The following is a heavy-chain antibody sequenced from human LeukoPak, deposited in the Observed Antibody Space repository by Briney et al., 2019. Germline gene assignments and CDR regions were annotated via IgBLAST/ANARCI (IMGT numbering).Heavy chain of an antibody. Sequence: GASVKVSCKVSGYTLTELSMHWLRQAPGKGLEWMGGFVPEDGETIYAQKFQGRVTMTEDTSTDTAYMELSSLRSEDTAVYYCAGGQGYSSSWYQNWFDPWGQGTLVTVSS. J-gene: IGHJ5*02. D-gene: IGHD6-13*01. CDR3: AGGQGYSSSWYQNWFDP. CDR2: FVPEDGET. CDR1: GYTLTELS. V-gene: IGHV1-24*01.